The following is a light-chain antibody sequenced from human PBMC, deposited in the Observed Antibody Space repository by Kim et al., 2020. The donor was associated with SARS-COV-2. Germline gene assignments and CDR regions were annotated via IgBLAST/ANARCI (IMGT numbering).Light chain of an antibody. Sequence: GDRVTITCRASQSIRSWLAWYQQKPGKAPKVLIYDASSLESGVPSRFSVSGSGTEFTLTISSLQPDDFATYYCQQYNSHSPSWTFGQGTKVDIK. J-gene: IGKJ1*01. CDR3: QQYNSHSPSWT. V-gene: IGKV1-5*01. CDR1: QSIRSW. CDR2: DAS.